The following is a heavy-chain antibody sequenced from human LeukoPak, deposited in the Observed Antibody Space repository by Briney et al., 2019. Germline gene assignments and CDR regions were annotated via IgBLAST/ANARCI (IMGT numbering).Heavy chain of an antibody. V-gene: IGHV4-59*01. CDR2: IYXXXXT. Sequence: YIYXXXXTNYNPSLKSRVTISVDTSKNQFSLKLSSVTAADTAVYYCARDPGWTGHCSGGSCYDSYFDYWGQGTLVTVSS. J-gene: IGHJ4*02. CDR3: ARDPGWTGHCSGGSCYDSYFDY. D-gene: IGHD2-15*01.